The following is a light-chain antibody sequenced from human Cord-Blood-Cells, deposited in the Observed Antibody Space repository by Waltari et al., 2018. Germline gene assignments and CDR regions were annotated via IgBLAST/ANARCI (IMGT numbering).Light chain of an antibody. CDR3: QQRSNWPWT. J-gene: IGKJ1*01. CDR1: LSVLYSSNNKNY. CDR2: WAS. Sequence: DIVMTQSPDSLAVSLGERATINCKSSLSVLYSSNNKNYLAWYQQKPGQPPKLLIYWASTRESGVPDRFSGSGSGTDFTLTISSLEPEDFAVYYCQQRSNWPWTFGQGTKVEIK. V-gene: IGKV4-1*01.